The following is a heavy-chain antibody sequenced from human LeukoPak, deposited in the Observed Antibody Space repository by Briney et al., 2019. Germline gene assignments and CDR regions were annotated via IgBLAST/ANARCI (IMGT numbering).Heavy chain of an antibody. CDR3: AKEFGYYYGSGSSCDY. J-gene: IGHJ4*02. V-gene: IGHV3-23*01. Sequence: GGSLRLSCAASGFTFSSYGMSWVRQAPGKGLEWVSAISGSGGSTYYADSVKGRFTISRDNSKNTLYLQMNSLRAEDTAVYYCAKEFGYYYGSGSSCDYWGQRTLVTVSS. D-gene: IGHD3-10*01. CDR2: ISGSGGST. CDR1: GFTFSSYG.